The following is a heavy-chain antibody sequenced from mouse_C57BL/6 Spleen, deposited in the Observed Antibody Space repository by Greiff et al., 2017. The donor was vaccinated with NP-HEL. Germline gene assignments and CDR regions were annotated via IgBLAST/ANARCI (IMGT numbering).Heavy chain of an antibody. Sequence: QVQLQQSGAELVRPGTSVKVSCKASGYAFTNYLIEWVKQRPGQGLEWIGVINPGSGGTNYNEKFKGKATLTADKSSSTAYMQLSSLTSEDSAVYFCARGGSKGPFDYWGQGTTLTVSS. D-gene: IGHD1-3*01. CDR3: ARGGSKGPFDY. CDR2: INPGSGGT. J-gene: IGHJ2*01. V-gene: IGHV1-54*01. CDR1: GYAFTNYL.